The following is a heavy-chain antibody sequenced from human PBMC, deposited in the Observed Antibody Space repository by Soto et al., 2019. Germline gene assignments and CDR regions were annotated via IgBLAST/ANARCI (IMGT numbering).Heavy chain of an antibody. Sequence: PSETLSLTCSVSGGSISTVGHYWTWIRRPSGKGLEWIGSIYHTGSTYYSKSLRSRLTMSVDTSKSQFSLRLSSVTAADTAVYYCARATGTLRSRNCDYWGQGSLVTVSS. D-gene: IGHD1-1*01. J-gene: IGHJ4*02. CDR3: ARATGTLRSRNCDY. CDR2: IYHTGST. CDR1: GGSISTVGHY. V-gene: IGHV4-31*03.